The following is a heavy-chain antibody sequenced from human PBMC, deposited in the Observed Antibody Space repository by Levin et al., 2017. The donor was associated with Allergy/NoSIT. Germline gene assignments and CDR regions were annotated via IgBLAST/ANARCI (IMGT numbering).Heavy chain of an antibody. J-gene: IGHJ4*02. D-gene: IGHD2-8*02. V-gene: IGHV3-23*01. CDR1: GFTFSSYA. CDR2: ISTGGFT. CDR3: ASLVASKDYFQN. Sequence: GESLKISCTASGFTFSSYAMSWVRQAPGKGLEWVSSISTGGFTYYADSVKGRCSIPRDKSKNTIYLLLNGLRAEDTATDYCASLVASKDYFQNWGQGGLVTVSS.